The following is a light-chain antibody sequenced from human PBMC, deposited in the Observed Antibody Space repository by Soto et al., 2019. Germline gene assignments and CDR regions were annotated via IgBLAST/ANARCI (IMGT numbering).Light chain of an antibody. Sequence: DIVMTQSPDSLAVSLGERATINCKSSQSVLYSSNNKNYLCRYQQKPGQPPKLLIYWASTRESGIPDRFSGSGSGTEFTLTISSLQAEDVAVYYCQQYYSSPRTFGQGTKVEIK. CDR3: QQYYSSPRT. J-gene: IGKJ1*01. V-gene: IGKV4-1*01. CDR1: QSVLYSSNNKNY. CDR2: WAS.